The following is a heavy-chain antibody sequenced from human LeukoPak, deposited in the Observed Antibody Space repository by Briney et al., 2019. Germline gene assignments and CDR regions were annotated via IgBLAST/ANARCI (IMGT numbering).Heavy chain of an antibody. CDR1: AFTLSNYW. J-gene: IGHJ4*02. Sequence: GGSLRLSCAASAFTLSNYWMSWVRQAPGRGLEWVANIKEDGSEINYVDSVKGRFTISRDNAKNSLYLQMNSLRVDDTAVYYCARDRGYSTFDYWGQGTLVTVSS. V-gene: IGHV3-7*01. CDR3: ARDRGYSTFDY. CDR2: IKEDGSEI. D-gene: IGHD4-23*01.